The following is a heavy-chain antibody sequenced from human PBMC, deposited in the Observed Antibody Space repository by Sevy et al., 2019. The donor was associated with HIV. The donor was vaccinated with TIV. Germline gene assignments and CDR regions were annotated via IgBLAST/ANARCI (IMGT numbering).Heavy chain of an antibody. Sequence: GGSLRLSCAASGFTFSSYGMHWVRQAPGKGLEWVAVIWYDGSNKYYADSVKGRFTISRDNSKNTLYLQMNSLRAEDTAVYYCARDLRLSESPVDVWGKGTTVTVSS. CDR2: IWYDGSNK. D-gene: IGHD4-17*01. J-gene: IGHJ6*04. CDR3: ARDLRLSESPVDV. V-gene: IGHV3-33*01. CDR1: GFTFSSYG.